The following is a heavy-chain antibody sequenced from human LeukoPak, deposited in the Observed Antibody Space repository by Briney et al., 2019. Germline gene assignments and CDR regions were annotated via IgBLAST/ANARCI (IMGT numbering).Heavy chain of an antibody. CDR1: GFTFSSYS. V-gene: IGHV3-21*04. Sequence: GGSLRLSCAASGFTFSSYSMNWVRQAPGKGLEWVSSISSSSSYIYYADSVKGRFTISRDNAKNSLYLQMNSLRAEDTAVYYCARRGGNSDFDYWGQGTLVTVSS. CDR3: ARRGGNSDFDY. CDR2: ISSSSSYI. D-gene: IGHD4-23*01. J-gene: IGHJ4*02.